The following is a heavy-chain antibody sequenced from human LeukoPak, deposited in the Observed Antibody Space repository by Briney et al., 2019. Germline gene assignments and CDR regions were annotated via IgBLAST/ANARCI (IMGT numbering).Heavy chain of an antibody. Sequence: SETLSLTCAVYGGSFSVYYWSWIRHPPGKGLEWIGEINHSGSTNYNPSLKSPVIISVDTSKNQFSLELSSGTGADTAVYYCARVYGDSRLIDYWGQGTLVTVSS. CDR1: GGSFSVYY. D-gene: IGHD4-17*01. CDR3: ARVYGDSRLIDY. CDR2: INHSGST. V-gene: IGHV4-34*01. J-gene: IGHJ4*02.